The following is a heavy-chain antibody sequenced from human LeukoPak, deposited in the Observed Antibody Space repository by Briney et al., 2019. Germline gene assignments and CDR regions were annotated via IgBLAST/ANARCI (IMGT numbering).Heavy chain of an antibody. J-gene: IGHJ4*02. V-gene: IGHV3-48*04. Sequence: GGSLRLSCAASGFTFSSYSMNWVRQAPGKGLEWVSYISSSSSTIYYADSVKGRFTISRDNAKNTLYLQMNSLRAEDTAVYYCAKDAVYYDFWSGYPPCDYWGQGTLVTVSS. CDR1: GFTFSSYS. CDR3: AKDAVYYDFWSGYPPCDY. D-gene: IGHD3-3*01. CDR2: ISSSSSTI.